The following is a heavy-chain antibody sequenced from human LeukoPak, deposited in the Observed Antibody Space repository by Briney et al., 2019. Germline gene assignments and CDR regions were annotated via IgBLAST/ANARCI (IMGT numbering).Heavy chain of an antibody. CDR3: ARDDYSNYSFDY. V-gene: IGHV3-30*04. D-gene: IGHD4-11*01. J-gene: IGHJ4*02. Sequence: GGSLRLSCAASGFTFSSYAMHWVRQAPGKGLEWVAVISYDGSNKYYADSVKGRFTISRDNSKNTLYLQMNSLRAEDTAVHYCARDDYSNYSFDYWGQGTLVTVSS. CDR1: GFTFSSYA. CDR2: ISYDGSNK.